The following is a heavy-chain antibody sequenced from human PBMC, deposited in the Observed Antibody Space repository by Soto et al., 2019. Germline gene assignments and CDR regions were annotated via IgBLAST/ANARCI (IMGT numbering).Heavy chain of an antibody. Sequence: QVQLVESGGGVVQPGRSLRLSCAASVFSFSSYGMHWVRQAPGKGMEWVAVIWSDVSNKYYADSVKCRFTISRDTSKNTLYLQMNSLRAEDTAVYYCARSGWPSYFDYWGQGTLVTDSS. CDR2: IWSDVSNK. D-gene: IGHD6-19*01. CDR1: VFSFSSYG. J-gene: IGHJ4*02. V-gene: IGHV3-33*01. CDR3: ARSGWPSYFDY.